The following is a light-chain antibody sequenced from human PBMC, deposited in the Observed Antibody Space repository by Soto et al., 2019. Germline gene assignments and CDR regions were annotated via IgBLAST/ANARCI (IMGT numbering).Light chain of an antibody. Sequence: QSALTQPASVSGSHGQSITISCTGTSSDVGGYNYVSWYQHHPGKAPKLIIYDVSNRPSGVSIRFSGSKSDNTASLTISGLQPEDEANYHCSSYTPTNPRQIAFAPGTKFTVL. CDR1: SSDVGGYNY. CDR3: SSYTPTNPRQIA. V-gene: IGLV2-14*03. CDR2: DVS. J-gene: IGLJ1*01.